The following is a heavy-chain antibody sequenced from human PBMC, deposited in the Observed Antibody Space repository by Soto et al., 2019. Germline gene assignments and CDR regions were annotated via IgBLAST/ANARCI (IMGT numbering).Heavy chain of an antibody. CDR3: ARGFSSSPNWFDP. CDR1: GFTFSSSW. CDR2: INQDGSQR. Sequence: AGGSLRLSCVASGFTFSSSWMSWVRQAPGKGLEWVANINQDGSQRYYVDSVKGRFTISRDDAMTSLYLQMNSLRAEDTAIYYCARGFSSSPNWFDPWGRGTLVTVSS. V-gene: IGHV3-7*03. D-gene: IGHD6-6*01. J-gene: IGHJ5*02.